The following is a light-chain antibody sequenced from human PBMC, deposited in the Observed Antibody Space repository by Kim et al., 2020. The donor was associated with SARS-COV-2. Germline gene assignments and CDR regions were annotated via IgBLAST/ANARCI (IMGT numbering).Light chain of an antibody. CDR1: RAIYNH. Sequence: ASVGDRVIITCRASRAIYNHLAWYQQKPGKVPKLLIYAASSLQSGAPSRFSGSGYGTDFTLTIRSLQPEDFATYYCQHLNSYPITFGGGTKVDIK. V-gene: IGKV1-9*01. CDR3: QHLNSYPIT. J-gene: IGKJ4*02. CDR2: AAS.